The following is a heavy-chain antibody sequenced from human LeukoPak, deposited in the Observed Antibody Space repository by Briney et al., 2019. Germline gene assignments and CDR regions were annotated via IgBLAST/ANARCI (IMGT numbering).Heavy chain of an antibody. V-gene: IGHV3-23*01. Sequence: GGSLRLSCAASGFTFNYYVMSWVRQAPGQGLEWVSTISASGDSTYYADSVKGRFTISRDNSKNTLYLQMNSLRAEDTAVYHCAKDLPKISIFGAFQHWGQGALVIVSS. CDR3: AKDLPKISIFGAFQH. CDR1: GFTFNYYV. D-gene: IGHD3-3*01. CDR2: ISASGDST. J-gene: IGHJ1*01.